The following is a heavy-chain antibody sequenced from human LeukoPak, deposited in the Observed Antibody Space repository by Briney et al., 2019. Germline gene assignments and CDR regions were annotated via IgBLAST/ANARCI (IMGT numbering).Heavy chain of an antibody. CDR1: GCSISSYY. CDR3: ARAFHSSSSGRPYYFDY. Sequence: PSETLSLTCTVSGCSISSYYWSWIRQPAGKGLEWIGRIYTSGSTNYNPSLKSRVTMSVDTSKNQFSLKLSSVTAADTAVYYCARAFHSSSSGRPYYFDYWGQGTLVTVSS. CDR2: IYTSGST. V-gene: IGHV4-4*07. J-gene: IGHJ4*02. D-gene: IGHD6-6*01.